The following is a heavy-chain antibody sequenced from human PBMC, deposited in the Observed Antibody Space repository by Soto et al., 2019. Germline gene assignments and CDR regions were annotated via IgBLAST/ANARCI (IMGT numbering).Heavy chain of an antibody. CDR3: ARFSSGWSDAFDI. Sequence: GESLKISCKGSGYSFTSYWIGWVRQMPGRGLEWMGIIYPGDSDTRYSPSFQGQVTISADKSISTAYLQWSSLKASDTAMYYCARFSSGWSDAFDIWGQGTMVTVSS. CDR2: IYPGDSDT. D-gene: IGHD6-19*01. CDR1: GYSFTSYW. V-gene: IGHV5-51*01. J-gene: IGHJ3*02.